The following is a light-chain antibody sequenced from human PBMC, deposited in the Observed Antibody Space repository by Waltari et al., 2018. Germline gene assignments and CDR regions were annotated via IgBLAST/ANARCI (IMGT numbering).Light chain of an antibody. CDR1: GSDVGGYDY. CDR3: SSYTSSGVV. Sequence: QSALTQPASVSGSPGQAIIISCTGTGSDVGGYDYVSWYQQYPGKAPRLIIYDVYNRPSGVSNRFSGSKSDNTASLTISWLQAEDESVYYCSSYTSSGVVFGGGTKLTVL. J-gene: IGLJ2*01. V-gene: IGLV2-14*01. CDR2: DVY.